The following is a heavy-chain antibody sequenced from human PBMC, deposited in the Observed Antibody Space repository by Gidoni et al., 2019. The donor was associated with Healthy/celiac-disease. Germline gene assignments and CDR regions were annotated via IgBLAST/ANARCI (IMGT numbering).Heavy chain of an antibody. CDR3: TREDLVEMATSGLAFDI. D-gene: IGHD2-15*01. CDR2: IRSKPYGGTT. V-gene: IGHV3-49*03. CDR1: GFTFGDYA. Sequence: EVQLVESGGGLVQPGRSLRLSCTASGFTFGDYAMSWFRQAPGKGLEWVGFIRSKPYGGTTEYAASLKGRFTISRDDSKSIAYLQMNSLKTEDTAVYYCTREDLVEMATSGLAFDIWGQGTMVTVSS. J-gene: IGHJ3*02.